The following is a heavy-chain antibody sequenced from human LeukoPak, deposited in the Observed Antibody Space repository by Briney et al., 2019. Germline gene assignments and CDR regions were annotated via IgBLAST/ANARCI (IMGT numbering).Heavy chain of an antibody. Sequence: GRSLRLSCAASGFTFTTFPMNWVRQTPGKGLEWLAVISYDGTNKYYADSVKGRFTISRDNAKNTLYLQTNSLRAEDTAVYYCADPFADAFDIWGQGTMVTVSS. CDR2: ISYDGTNK. CDR3: ADPFADAFDI. V-gene: IGHV3-30*07. J-gene: IGHJ3*02. D-gene: IGHD3-3*01. CDR1: GFTFTTFP.